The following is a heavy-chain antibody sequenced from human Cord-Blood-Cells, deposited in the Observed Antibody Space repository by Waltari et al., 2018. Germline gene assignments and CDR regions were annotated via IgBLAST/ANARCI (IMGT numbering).Heavy chain of an antibody. J-gene: IGHJ4*02. V-gene: IGHV4-31*03. Sequence: QVQLQESGPGLVKPSQTLSLTCTVSGGSISSGGYYWSWIRQHPGKGLEWIGYIDYSGSTYYNPSLKSRVTISVDTSKNQVSLKLSSGTAADTAVYYCAMGYYYDSSGYDYWGQGTLVTVSS. D-gene: IGHD3-22*01. CDR2: IDYSGST. CDR3: AMGYYYDSSGYDY. CDR1: GGSISSGGYY.